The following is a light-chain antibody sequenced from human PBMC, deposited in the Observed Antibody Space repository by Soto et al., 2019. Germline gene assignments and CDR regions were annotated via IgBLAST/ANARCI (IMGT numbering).Light chain of an antibody. CDR3: CSYVGSSTLV. J-gene: IGLJ2*01. CDR1: SSDVGSYNL. Sequence: QSALTQPASVSGSPGQSITISCTGTSSDVGSYNLVSWYQQHPGKAPKLMIYEVSKRPSGVSSRFSGSKSGNTASLTISGLQAEDEADYYCCSYVGSSTLVFGGGTKLTLL. V-gene: IGLV2-23*02. CDR2: EVS.